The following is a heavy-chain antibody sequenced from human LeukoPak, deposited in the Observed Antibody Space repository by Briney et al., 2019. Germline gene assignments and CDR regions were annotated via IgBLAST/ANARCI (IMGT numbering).Heavy chain of an antibody. CDR2: VSDSGGST. CDR3: ATCSSSCSLSGMGY. J-gene: IGHJ4*02. V-gene: IGHV3-23*01. D-gene: IGHD2-2*01. CDR1: GLTFSSYT. Sequence: GGSLRLSCAASGLTFSSYTMTWVRQAPGKGLEWVSSVSDSGGSTFYADSVKGRFTISRDNSKNTLYLQMNSLRVEDTAVYFCATCSSSCSLSGMGYWGQGTLVTVSS.